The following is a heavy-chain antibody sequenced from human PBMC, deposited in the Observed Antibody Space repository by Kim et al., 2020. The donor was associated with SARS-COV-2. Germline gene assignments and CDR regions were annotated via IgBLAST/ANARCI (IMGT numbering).Heavy chain of an antibody. D-gene: IGHD3-10*01. CDR1: GFTFSGCA. CDR3: ARDEDGSGSTPLRY. V-gene: IGHV3-30*04. CDR2: ISYDGSKK. J-gene: IGHJ4*02. Sequence: GGSLRLSCAASGFTFSGCAMHWVRQAPDKGLEWVAVISYDGSKKYYADSVKGRFTISRDNSKNTLYLQMNSLRAEDTAVYYCARDEDGSGSTPLRYWGQGTLVTVSS.